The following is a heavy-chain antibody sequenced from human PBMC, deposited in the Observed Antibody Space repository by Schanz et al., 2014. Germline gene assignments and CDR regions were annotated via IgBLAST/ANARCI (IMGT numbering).Heavy chain of an antibody. CDR2: ISTSGST. V-gene: IGHV4-4*07. CDR1: GGSMSSFY. CDR3: ATWRGDDSGGHGQFDY. Sequence: QVPLQESGPGLVKPSETLSLTCTVSGGSMSSFYWNWIRQPAGKGLEWIGRISTSGSTNYNPSLRSRVSISIGTSKTHSPLRLSSLTAADTAVYYCATWRGDDSGGHGQFDYWGQGALVTVSS. J-gene: IGHJ4*02. D-gene: IGHD3-22*01.